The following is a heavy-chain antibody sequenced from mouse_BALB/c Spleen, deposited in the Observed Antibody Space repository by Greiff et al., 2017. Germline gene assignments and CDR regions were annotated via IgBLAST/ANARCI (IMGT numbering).Heavy chain of an antibody. CDR3: ARGDNSYAMDY. CDR1: GYAFSSYW. CDR2: IYPGDGDT. D-gene: IGHD1-3*01. Sequence: VQLQQSGAELVRPGSSVKISCKASGYAFSSYWMNWVKQRPGQGLEWIGQIYPGDGDTNYDGKFKGKATLTADKSSSTAYMQLSSLTSEDSAVYYCARGDNSYAMDYWGQGTSVTVSS. J-gene: IGHJ4*01. V-gene: IGHV1-80*01.